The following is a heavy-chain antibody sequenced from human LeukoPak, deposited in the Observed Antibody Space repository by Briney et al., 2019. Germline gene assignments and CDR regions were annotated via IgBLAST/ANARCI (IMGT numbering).Heavy chain of an antibody. CDR1: GSIFTSYV. D-gene: IGHD4-17*01. CDR3: AKDSATVTPYYFDS. CDR2: ISGSGSTT. Sequence: PGGSLRLSCAASGSIFTSYVINWVRQAPGKGLEWVSGISGSGSTTYFADSVRGRFTISRDNSKNTLYLQMNSLRAEDTAVYYCAKDSATVTPYYFDSWGQGTLVTVSS. J-gene: IGHJ4*02. V-gene: IGHV3-23*01.